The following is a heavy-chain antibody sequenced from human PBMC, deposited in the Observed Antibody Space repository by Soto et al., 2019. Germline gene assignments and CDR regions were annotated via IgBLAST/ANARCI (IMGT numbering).Heavy chain of an antibody. CDR3: ARSRGTTGSFNWFDP. CDR1: GDSISSYY. D-gene: IGHD1-7*01. J-gene: IGHJ5*02. V-gene: IGHV4-4*07. Sequence: QVQLQESGPGLVKPSETLSLTCTVSGDSISSYYWSWIRQPAGTGLEWVGRIYTSGSTNYNPSLKSRGTMSVDTSKNQYSPELSSVTAADTAVYYCARSRGTTGSFNWFDPWGQGTLVTVSS. CDR2: IYTSGST.